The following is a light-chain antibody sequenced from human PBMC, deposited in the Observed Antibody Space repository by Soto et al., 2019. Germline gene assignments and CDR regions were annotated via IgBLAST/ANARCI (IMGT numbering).Light chain of an antibody. CDR1: SSDVGRYKL. V-gene: IGLV2-14*03. J-gene: IGLJ2*01. CDR2: DVT. CDR3: SSYTTSSTLI. Sequence: QSALTQPASVSGSPGQLITISCTGTSSDVGRYKLVSWYQQHPGKAPKLMIYDVTNRPSGVSNRFSGSKSGNTASLTISGLQAEDEADYYCSSYTTSSTLIFGAGTTLTVL.